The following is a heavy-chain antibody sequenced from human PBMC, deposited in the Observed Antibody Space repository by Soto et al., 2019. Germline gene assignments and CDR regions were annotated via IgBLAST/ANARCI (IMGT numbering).Heavy chain of an antibody. V-gene: IGHV3-48*03. CDR3: ARDAQQLVQDY. CDR2: ISSSGSTI. Sequence: PGGSLRLSCAASGFTFSSYEMNWVRQAPGKGLEWVSYISSSGSTIYYADSVKGRFTISRDNAKNSLYLQMNSLRAEDTDVYYCARDAQQLVQDYWGQGTLVTVSS. D-gene: IGHD6-6*01. J-gene: IGHJ4*02. CDR1: GFTFSSYE.